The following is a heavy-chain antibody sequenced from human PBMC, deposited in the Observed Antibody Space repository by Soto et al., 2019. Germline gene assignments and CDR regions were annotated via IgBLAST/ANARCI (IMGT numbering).Heavy chain of an antibody. D-gene: IGHD5-12*01. CDR3: ARDLGSGYDPGDY. CDR2: IIPIFGTP. CDR1: GGTFGSYV. J-gene: IGHJ4*02. Sequence: QVQLVQSGAEVKKPGSSVKVSCKASGGTFGSYVFNWVRQAPGQGLEWMGGIIPIFGTPNYAQKFQGRVTITADESTNTAYMELSSLRSEDTAVFYGARDLGSGYDPGDYWGQGALVTVSS. V-gene: IGHV1-69*12.